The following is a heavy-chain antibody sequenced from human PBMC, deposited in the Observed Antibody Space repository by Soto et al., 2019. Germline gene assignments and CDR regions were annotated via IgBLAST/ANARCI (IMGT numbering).Heavy chain of an antibody. CDR1: GFTFSTYS. CDR3: VREIGIGGFDV. J-gene: IGHJ3*01. D-gene: IGHD1-1*01. Sequence: QVQLVESGGGVVQPGRSLRLSCAASGFTFSTYSMHWFRQAPGQGLVEWVAVMSYNGVTTYYTNSVKGRFSISRDNSRNTLYLQMNSLRTEDTALYYCVREIGIGGFDVWGQGTMVTVSS. V-gene: IGHV3-30-3*01. CDR2: MSYNGVTT.